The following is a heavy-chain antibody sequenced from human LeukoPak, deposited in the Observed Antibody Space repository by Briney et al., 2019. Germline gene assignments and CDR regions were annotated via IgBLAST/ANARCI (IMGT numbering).Heavy chain of an antibody. Sequence: GGSLRLSCAASGFTFSSYGMHWVRQAPGKGLEWVAVISYDGSNKYYADPVKGRFTISRDNSKNTLYLQMNSLRAEDTAVYYCAKGSGWYDTPFDYWGQGTLVTVSS. CDR3: AKGSGWYDTPFDY. CDR1: GFTFSSYG. D-gene: IGHD6-19*01. CDR2: ISYDGSNK. V-gene: IGHV3-30*18. J-gene: IGHJ4*02.